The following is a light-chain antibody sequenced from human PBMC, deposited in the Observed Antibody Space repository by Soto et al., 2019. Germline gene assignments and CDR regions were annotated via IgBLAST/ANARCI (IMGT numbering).Light chain of an antibody. CDR1: SSNIETNT. J-gene: IGLJ2*01. V-gene: IGLV1-44*01. CDR3: AVWDDGPGGMV. Sequence: QSALTQPPSASGTPGQRVTISCSGSSSNIETNTVDWYQHLPGTAPKVLIFNNNQRPSGVPGRFSGSKSGTSASLAISGLQSEDEADYYCAVWDDGPGGMVFGGGTKLTVL. CDR2: NNN.